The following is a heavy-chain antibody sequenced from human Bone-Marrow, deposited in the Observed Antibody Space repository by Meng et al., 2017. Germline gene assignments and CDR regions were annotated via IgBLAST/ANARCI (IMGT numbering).Heavy chain of an antibody. V-gene: IGHV4-61*02. CDR3: ARGSTNWFDP. J-gene: IGHJ5*02. Sequence: QVQLQESGPGLVKPSQTLSLTCTVSGGSISSGSYYWSWIRQPAGKGLEWIGRIYTSGSTNYNPSLKSRVTISVDTSKNQFSLKLSSVTAADTAVYYCARGSTNWFDPWGQGILVTVSS. CDR1: GGSISSGSYY. CDR2: IYTSGST.